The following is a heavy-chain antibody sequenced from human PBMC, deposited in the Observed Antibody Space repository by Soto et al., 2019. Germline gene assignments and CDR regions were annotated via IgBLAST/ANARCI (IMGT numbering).Heavy chain of an antibody. D-gene: IGHD3-22*01. Sequence: GASVKVSCKASGGTFRGYAISWVRQAPGQGLEWLGGILPTSVTPNYAQKFQGRVTLTADESTNTAFLELRSLRSADTAVYYCARGYDVKYELDYWGQGPLVTVSS. J-gene: IGHJ4*02. CDR1: GGTFRGYA. CDR3: ARGYDVKYELDY. CDR2: ILPTSVTP. V-gene: IGHV1-69*13.